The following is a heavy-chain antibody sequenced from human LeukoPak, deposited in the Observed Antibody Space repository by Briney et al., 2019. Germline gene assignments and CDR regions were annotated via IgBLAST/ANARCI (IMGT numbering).Heavy chain of an antibody. D-gene: IGHD5-18*01. V-gene: IGHV4-59*01. CDR2: IYYSGST. J-gene: IGHJ6*02. CDR3: ARDRGCSYGWYYYGMDV. CDR1: GGSISSYY. Sequence: SETLSLTCTVSGGSISSYYWSWIRQPPGKGLEWIGYIYYSGSTNYNPSLKSRVTISVDTSKNQFSLKLSSVTAADTAVYYCARDRGCSYGWYYYGMDVWGQGTTVTVSS.